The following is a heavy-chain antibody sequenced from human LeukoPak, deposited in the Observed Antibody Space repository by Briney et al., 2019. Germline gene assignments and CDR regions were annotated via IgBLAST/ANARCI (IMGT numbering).Heavy chain of an antibody. CDR2: INHGGST. J-gene: IGHJ6*03. CDR1: GGSFSGYY. Sequence: PSETLSLTCAVYGGSFSGYYWSWIRQPPGKGLEWIGEINHGGSTNYNPSLKSRVTISVDTSKNQFSLKLSSVTAADTAVYCCASRARYDFWSGYYSSYYYMDVWGKGTTVTVSS. D-gene: IGHD3-3*01. CDR3: ASRARYDFWSGYYSSYYYMDV. V-gene: IGHV4-34*01.